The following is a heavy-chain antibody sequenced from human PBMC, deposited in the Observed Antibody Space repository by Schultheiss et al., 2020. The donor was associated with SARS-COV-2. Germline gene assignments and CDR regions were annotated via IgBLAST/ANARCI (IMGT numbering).Heavy chain of an antibody. CDR2: ISAYNGNT. CDR3: ARGSRPDIVVVPAAILWKNYYYYYYMDV. D-gene: IGHD2-2*02. J-gene: IGHJ6*03. CDR1: GFTFSSYG. V-gene: IGHV1-18*01. Sequence: GGSLRLSCAASGFTFSSYGISWVRQAPGQGLEWMGWISAYNGNTNYAQKLQGRVTMTTDTSTSTAYMELRSLRSDDTAVYYCARGSRPDIVVVPAAILWKNYYYYYYMDVWGKGTTVTVSS.